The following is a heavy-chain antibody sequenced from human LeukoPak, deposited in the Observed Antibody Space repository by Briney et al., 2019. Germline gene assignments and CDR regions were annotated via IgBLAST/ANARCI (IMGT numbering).Heavy chain of an antibody. V-gene: IGHV3-23*01. CDR2: ISGSGGST. D-gene: IGHD3-22*01. CDR1: GFTFSSYA. J-gene: IGHJ3*01. CDR3: ETYYYDSSGPPWG. Sequence: GGSLRLSCAASGFTFSSYAMSWVRQAPGKGLERGSAISGSGGSTYYADSVKGRVTISRDNSKTTLYLQMNSLRAEDTAVYYCETYYYDSSGPPWGWGQGTMVTVSS.